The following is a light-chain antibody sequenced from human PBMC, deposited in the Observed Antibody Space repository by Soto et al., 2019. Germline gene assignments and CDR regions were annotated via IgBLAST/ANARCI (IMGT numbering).Light chain of an antibody. Sequence: EIVLTHSPATLSLSPGARATLSCRASQSVSNYLAWYQLEPGQAPRLLIYDAFNRATGIPARFSGSGSGTDFTHTISSLEPEDFAVYYCQQRVNWPTITFGQGTRLEIK. V-gene: IGKV3-11*01. CDR2: DAF. CDR1: QSVSNY. J-gene: IGKJ5*01. CDR3: QQRVNWPTIT.